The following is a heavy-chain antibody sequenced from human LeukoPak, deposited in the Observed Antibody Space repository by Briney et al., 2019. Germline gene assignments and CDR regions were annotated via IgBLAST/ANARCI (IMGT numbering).Heavy chain of an antibody. D-gene: IGHD3-16*01. J-gene: IGHJ6*02. V-gene: IGHV3-7*03. CDR1: GFTFSSYW. CDR2: INHNGNVN. CDR3: ARGGGLDV. Sequence: GGSLRLSCAASGFTFSSYWMNWARQAPGEGLEWVASINHNGNVNYYVDSVEGRFTISRDNAKNSLYLQMSNLRAEDTAVYFCARGGGLDVWGQGATVTVSS.